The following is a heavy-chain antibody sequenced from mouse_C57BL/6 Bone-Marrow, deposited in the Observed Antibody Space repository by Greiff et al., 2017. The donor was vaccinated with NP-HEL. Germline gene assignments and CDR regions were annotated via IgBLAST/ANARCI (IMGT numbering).Heavy chain of an antibody. Sequence: EVQLVESEGGLVQPGSSMKLSCTASGFTFSDYYMAWVRQVPEKGLEWVANINYDGSSTYYLDSLKSRFIISRDNAKNILYLQMSSLKSEDTATYYCARGGVYDGYFYFDYWGQGTTLTVSS. J-gene: IGHJ2*01. V-gene: IGHV5-16*01. CDR3: ARGGVYDGYFYFDY. D-gene: IGHD2-3*01. CDR2: INYDGSST. CDR1: GFTFSDYY.